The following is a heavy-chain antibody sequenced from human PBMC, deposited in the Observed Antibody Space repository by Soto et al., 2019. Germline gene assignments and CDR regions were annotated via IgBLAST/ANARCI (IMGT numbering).Heavy chain of an antibody. Sequence: QVQLQQWGAGLLKPSETLSLTCAVYGGSFSGYYWSWIRQPPGKGLEWNGEINHSGSTNYNQSLNRRVTLSVDPSKNQCSLKLSYVTAADTAVYYCAILRGYSYGSNWFDPWGQGTLVTVSS. V-gene: IGHV4-34*01. CDR1: GGSFSGYY. CDR3: AILRGYSYGSNWFDP. J-gene: IGHJ5*02. D-gene: IGHD5-18*01. CDR2: INHSGST.